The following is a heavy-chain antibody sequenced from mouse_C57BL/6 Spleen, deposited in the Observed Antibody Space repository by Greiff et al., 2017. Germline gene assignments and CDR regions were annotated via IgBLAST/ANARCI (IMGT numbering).Heavy chain of an antibody. Sequence: EVQLQQSGPELVKPGASVKMSCKASGYTFTDYNMHWVKQSHGKSLEWIGYINPNNGGTSYNQKFKGKATLTVNKSSSTAYMELRSLTSEDSAVYYCASGSDYDSFAYWGQGTLVTVSA. CDR2: INPNNGGT. J-gene: IGHJ3*01. D-gene: IGHD2-4*01. V-gene: IGHV1-22*01. CDR3: ASGSDYDSFAY. CDR1: GYTFTDYN.